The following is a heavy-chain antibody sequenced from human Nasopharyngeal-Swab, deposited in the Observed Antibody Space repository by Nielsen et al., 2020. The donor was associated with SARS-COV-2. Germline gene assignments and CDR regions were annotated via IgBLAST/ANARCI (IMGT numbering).Heavy chain of an antibody. CDR2: IYYSGST. J-gene: IGHJ2*01. CDR1: GGSFSGYY. Sequence: SETLSLTCAVSGGSFSGYYWGWIRQPPGKGLEWIGSIYYSGSTYYNPSLKSRVTISVDTSKNQFSLKLSSVTAAGTAVYYCARHPTMVRGLRYYWYFDLWGRGTLVTVSS. D-gene: IGHD3-10*01. V-gene: IGHV4-39*01. CDR3: ARHPTMVRGLRYYWYFDL.